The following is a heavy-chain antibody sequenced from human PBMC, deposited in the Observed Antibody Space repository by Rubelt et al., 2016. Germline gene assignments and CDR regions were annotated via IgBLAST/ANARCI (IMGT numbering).Heavy chain of an antibody. Sequence: GFTFSSYGMHWVRQAPGKGLEWVAFIRHDGSNKYYADSVKGRFTISRDNSKNTLYLQMNSLRAEDTAVYYCARDHYYDSSGYYFHDYWGQGTLVTVSS. CDR1: GFTFSSYG. J-gene: IGHJ4*02. D-gene: IGHD3-22*01. V-gene: IGHV3-30*02. CDR2: IRHDGSNK. CDR3: ARDHYYDSSGYYFHDY.